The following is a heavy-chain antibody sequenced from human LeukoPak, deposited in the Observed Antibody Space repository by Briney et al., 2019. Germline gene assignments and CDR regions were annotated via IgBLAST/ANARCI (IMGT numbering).Heavy chain of an antibody. CDR3: ARDGASCFDY. D-gene: IGHD2-2*01. CDR2: IWYDGSNK. J-gene: IGHJ4*02. Sequence: KPGGSLRLSCAASGFSFDTYAMHWVRQAPGKGLEWVAVIWYDGSNKYYADSVKGRFTISRDNSKNTLYLQMNSLRAEDTAVYYCARDGASCFDYWGQGTLVTVSS. V-gene: IGHV3-33*01. CDR1: GFSFDTYA.